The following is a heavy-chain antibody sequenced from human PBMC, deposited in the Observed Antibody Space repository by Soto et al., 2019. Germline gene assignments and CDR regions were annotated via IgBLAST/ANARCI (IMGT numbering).Heavy chain of an antibody. CDR2: ISGYNGNT. V-gene: IGHV1-18*01. CDR3: VRNSPIGSTFSGYDGIDY. Sequence: ASVKVSCKASGYTFTSYGMRWVRQAPGQGLEWMGWISGYNGNTNYAQSFQGRVTITADKSTGTAYMELNSLRSEDTAVYFCVRNSPIGSTFSGYDGIDYWGQGTLVTVSS. J-gene: IGHJ4*02. D-gene: IGHD5-12*01. CDR1: GYTFTSYG.